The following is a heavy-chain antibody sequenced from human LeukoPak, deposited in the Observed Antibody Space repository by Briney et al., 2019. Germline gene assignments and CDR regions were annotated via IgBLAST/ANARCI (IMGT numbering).Heavy chain of an antibody. CDR1: GFTFNYYT. Sequence: PGGSLRLSCAASGFTFNYYTMSWVRQAPGKGLEWVSTISGGATGTYYADSVKGRFTISRDNSKNTLYLQMDSLRADDTAVYFCAKYYYDSGGNRYCFDYWGQGTRVTVSS. V-gene: IGHV3-23*01. CDR2: ISGGATGT. CDR3: AKYYYDSGGNRYCFDY. J-gene: IGHJ4*02. D-gene: IGHD3-22*01.